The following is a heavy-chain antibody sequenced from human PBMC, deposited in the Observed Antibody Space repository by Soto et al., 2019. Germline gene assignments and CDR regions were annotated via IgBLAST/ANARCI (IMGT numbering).Heavy chain of an antibody. CDR3: ARVRCFNGLCHTADYGMDV. D-gene: IGHD2-8*01. CDR2: IIPISGTT. V-gene: IGHV1-69*13. J-gene: IGHJ6*02. Sequence: SVKVCCKASGDVFRSYGINWVRQAPGQGLEWMGGIIPISGTTNYAQKFQGRVAITADESTDTVYMELSRLRSEDTAVYFCARVRCFNGLCHTADYGMDVWGQGTTVTVSS. CDR1: GDVFRSYG.